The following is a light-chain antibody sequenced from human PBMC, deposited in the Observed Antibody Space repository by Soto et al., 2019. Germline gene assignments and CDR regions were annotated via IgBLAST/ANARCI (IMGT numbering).Light chain of an antibody. CDR1: QGISSY. J-gene: IGKJ4*01. V-gene: IGKV1-9*01. CDR2: AAS. Sequence: DIQLTQSPSFLSASVGDRVTITCRASQGISSYLAWYQQKPGKAPKLLIYAASTLQSGVPSRFSGRASGTEFTLTVSSLQPEDFATYYCQQLNGYPLTFGGGTKVEI. CDR3: QQLNGYPLT.